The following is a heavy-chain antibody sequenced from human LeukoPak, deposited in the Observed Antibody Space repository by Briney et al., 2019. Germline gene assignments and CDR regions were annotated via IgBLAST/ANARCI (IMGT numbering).Heavy chain of an antibody. Sequence: DSVRGRFTISRDNSKNTLDLQMNSLRVDDTAVYYCVRELRPFTGFDYWGQGTLVTVSS. V-gene: IGHV3-30*07. J-gene: IGHJ4*02. CDR3: VRELRPFTGFDY.